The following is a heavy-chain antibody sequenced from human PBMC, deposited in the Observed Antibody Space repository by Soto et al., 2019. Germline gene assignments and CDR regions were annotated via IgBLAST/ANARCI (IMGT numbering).Heavy chain of an antibody. CDR2: MYSSGSS. CDR1: GGSISSYK. J-gene: IGHJ4*02. D-gene: IGHD2-15*01. V-gene: IGHV4-59*01. CDR3: AREWSAFDY. Sequence: SETLSLTCTVSGGSISSYKWSWIRQSPGKGLEWIAYMYSSGSSDYNPSLKGRVTISMDTSKNQYSLKLNSATAADTAVYYCAREWSAFDYWGQGILVTV.